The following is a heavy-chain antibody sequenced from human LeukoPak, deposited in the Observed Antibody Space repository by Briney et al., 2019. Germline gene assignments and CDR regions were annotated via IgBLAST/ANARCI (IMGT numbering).Heavy chain of an antibody. CDR3: SRGRASYDFWSASDD. CDR2: ISYSGST. V-gene: IGHV4-59*02. Sequence: SETLSLTCTVAGGSVSSYSSSWIRQPPGRGLELIGYISYSGSTNYNPSLKSRVTISVDTSKSQFSLRVTSVTAADTAVYYCSRGRASYDFWSASDDWGQGTLVIVSS. J-gene: IGHJ4*02. D-gene: IGHD3-3*01. CDR1: GGSVSSYS.